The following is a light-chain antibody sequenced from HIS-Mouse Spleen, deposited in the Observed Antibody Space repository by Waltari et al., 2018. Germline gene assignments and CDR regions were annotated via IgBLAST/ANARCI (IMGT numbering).Light chain of an antibody. Sequence: SYVLTQPPSVSVAPGKTARITWGGNNLGSKSVHWYQQKPGQAPVLVVYDDSDRPSGIPERFSGSNSGNTATLTISRVEAGDEADYYCQVWDSSSDHPVFGTGTKVTVL. V-gene: IGLV3-21*03. CDR2: DDS. J-gene: IGLJ1*01. CDR3: QVWDSSSDHPV. CDR1: NLGSKS.